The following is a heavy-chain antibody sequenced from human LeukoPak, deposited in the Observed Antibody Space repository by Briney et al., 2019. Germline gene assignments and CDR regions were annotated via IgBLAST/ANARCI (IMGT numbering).Heavy chain of an antibody. Sequence: GGSLRLSCAASGFTFSSYWMSWVRQAPGKGLEWVANIKQDGSEKYYVDSVKGRFTISRDNAKNSLYLQMNSLRAEDTAVYYCARDSYDFWSGYYTGFRLDYWGQGTLVTVSS. CDR3: ARDSYDFWSGYYTGFRLDY. CDR2: IKQDGSEK. J-gene: IGHJ4*02. D-gene: IGHD3-3*01. V-gene: IGHV3-7*01. CDR1: GFTFSSYW.